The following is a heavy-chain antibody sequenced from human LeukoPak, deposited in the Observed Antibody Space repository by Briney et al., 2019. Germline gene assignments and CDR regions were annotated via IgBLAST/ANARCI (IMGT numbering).Heavy chain of an antibody. V-gene: IGHV3-30*05. J-gene: IGHJ4*02. CDR3: ASPAVAGTSNFDY. Sequence: GGSLRLSCAAPGFTFSNAWMSWVRQAPGKGLEWVAVISYDGSNKYYADSVKGRFTISRDNSKNTLYLQMNSLRAEGTAVYYCASPAVAGTSNFDYWGQGTLVTVSS. CDR1: GFTFSNAW. CDR2: ISYDGSNK. D-gene: IGHD6-19*01.